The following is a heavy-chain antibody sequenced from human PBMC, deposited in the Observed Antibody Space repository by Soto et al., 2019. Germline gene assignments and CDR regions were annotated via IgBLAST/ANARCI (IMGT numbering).Heavy chain of an antibody. V-gene: IGHV3-9*01. D-gene: IGHD3-10*01. CDR1: GFTFDDYA. J-gene: IGHJ4*02. CDR2: ISWNGDAK. Sequence: EVQLVESGGGLVQPGGSLRLSCAASGFTFDDYAIHWVRQIPGKGLEWVSGISWNGDAKGYADSVKGRFTISRENANNSLYLQLDSLKSEDTAMYYCANLPLYGSGFDCWGQGTLVTVSS. CDR3: ANLPLYGSGFDC.